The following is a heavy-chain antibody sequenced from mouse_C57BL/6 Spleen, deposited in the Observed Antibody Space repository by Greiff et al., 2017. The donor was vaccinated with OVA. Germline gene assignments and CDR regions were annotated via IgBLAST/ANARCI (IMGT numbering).Heavy chain of an antibody. CDR3: ARGGGTTVVAPGGFAY. V-gene: IGHV1-52*01. CDR1: GYTFTSYW. Sequence: VQLQQPGAELVRPGSSVKLSCKASGYTFTSYWMHWVKQRPIQGLEWIGNIDPSDSETHYNQKFKDKATLTVDKSSSTAYMQLSSLTSEDSAVYYCARGGGTTVVAPGGFAYWGQGTLVTVSA. J-gene: IGHJ3*01. CDR2: IDPSDSET. D-gene: IGHD1-1*01.